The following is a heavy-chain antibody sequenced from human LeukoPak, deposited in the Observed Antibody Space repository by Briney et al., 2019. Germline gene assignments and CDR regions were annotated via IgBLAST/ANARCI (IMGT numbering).Heavy chain of an antibody. Sequence: SETLSLTCTVSGGSISSYYWSWIRQPAGKGLEWIGRIYTSGSTNYNPSLKSRVTMSADTSKNQFSLKLSSVTAADTAVYYCARPTTYLRDAFDIRGQGTMVTVSS. CDR2: IYTSGST. V-gene: IGHV4-4*07. CDR3: ARPTTYLRDAFDI. CDR1: GGSISSYY. J-gene: IGHJ3*02. D-gene: IGHD2/OR15-2a*01.